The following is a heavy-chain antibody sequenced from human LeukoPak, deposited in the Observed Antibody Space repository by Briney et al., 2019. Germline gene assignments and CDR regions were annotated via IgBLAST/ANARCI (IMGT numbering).Heavy chain of an antibody. CDR1: GFTFSSYA. CDR2: ISYDGSNK. D-gene: IGHD2-15*01. J-gene: IGHJ6*02. V-gene: IGHV3-30*04. CDR3: AKDRCSGGSCYAPLGMDV. Sequence: PGGSLRLSCAASGFTFSSYAMHWVRQAPGKGLEWVAVISYDGSNKYYADSVKGRFTIPRDNSKSTLYLQMNSLRAEDTAVYYCAKDRCSGGSCYAPLGMDVWGQGTTVTVSS.